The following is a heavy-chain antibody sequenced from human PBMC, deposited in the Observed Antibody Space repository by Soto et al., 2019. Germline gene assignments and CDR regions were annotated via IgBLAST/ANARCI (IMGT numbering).Heavy chain of an antibody. CDR2: IDPSDSQT. D-gene: IGHD2-2*01. J-gene: IGHJ6*02. V-gene: IGHV5-10-1*01. Sequence: PGESLKISCKGSGYSFAGYWITWVRQKPGKGLEWMGRIDPSDSQTYYSPSFRGHVTISATKSITTVFLQWSSLRASDTAMYYCARQRCSSTSCYGNYYYGMDVWGQGTTVTVSS. CDR1: GYSFAGYW. CDR3: ARQRCSSTSCYGNYYYGMDV.